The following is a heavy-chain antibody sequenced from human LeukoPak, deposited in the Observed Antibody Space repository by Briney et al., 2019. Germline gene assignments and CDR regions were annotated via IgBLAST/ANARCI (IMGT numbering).Heavy chain of an antibody. Sequence: SETLSLTCAVSGGSISSGGYSWSWIRQPPGKGLEWIGYIYHSGSTYYNPSLKSRVTISVDRSKNQFSLKLSSVTAADTAVYYCARGISNWFDPRGQGTLVTVSS. V-gene: IGHV4-30-2*01. CDR1: GGSISSGGYS. J-gene: IGHJ5*02. CDR2: IYHSGST. CDR3: ARGISNWFDP. D-gene: IGHD3-3*01.